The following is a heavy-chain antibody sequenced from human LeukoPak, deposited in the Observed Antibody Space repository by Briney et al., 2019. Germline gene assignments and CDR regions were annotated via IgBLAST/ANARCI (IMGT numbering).Heavy chain of an antibody. CDR1: GGSLSSYY. Sequence: PSETLSLTCTVSGGSLSSYYWSWIRQPPGKGLDWIGYIYYSGSTNYNPSLKSRVTMSVDTSKNQFSLKLSSVTAADTAVYYCARDVVAAPGTWDYWGQGTLVTVSS. D-gene: IGHD6-13*01. CDR3: ARDVVAAPGTWDY. V-gene: IGHV4-59*12. J-gene: IGHJ4*02. CDR2: IYYSGST.